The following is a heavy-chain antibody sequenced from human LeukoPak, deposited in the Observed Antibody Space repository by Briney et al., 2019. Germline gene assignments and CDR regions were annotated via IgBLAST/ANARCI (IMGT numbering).Heavy chain of an antibody. CDR2: IYYSGST. D-gene: IGHD2-2*01. Sequence: ASETLSLTCTVSGVSISSYYWSWIRQPPGKGLEWIGYIYYSGSTNYNPSLKSRVTISVDTSKNQFSLKLSSVPSADTAVYYCARDRRYCSSTRCYCAGSYYYGMDLWGQGTPVTVSS. J-gene: IGHJ6*02. V-gene: IGHV4-59*01. CDR3: ARDRRYCSSTRCYCAGSYYYGMDL. CDR1: GVSISSYY.